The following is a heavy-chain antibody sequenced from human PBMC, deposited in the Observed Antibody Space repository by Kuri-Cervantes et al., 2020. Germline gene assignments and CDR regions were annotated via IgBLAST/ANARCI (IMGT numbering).Heavy chain of an antibody. CDR3: ARGRTGKRYYYYYYMDV. D-gene: IGHD1-14*01. Sequence: GSLRLSCAVSGGSISSSNWWGWVRQPPGKGLEWIGEIYHSGSTNYNPSLKSRVTISVDTSKNQFSLKLSSVTAADTAVYYCARGRTGKRYYYYYYMDVWGKGTTVTVSS. J-gene: IGHJ6*03. V-gene: IGHV4-4*02. CDR2: IYHSGST. CDR1: GGSISSSNW.